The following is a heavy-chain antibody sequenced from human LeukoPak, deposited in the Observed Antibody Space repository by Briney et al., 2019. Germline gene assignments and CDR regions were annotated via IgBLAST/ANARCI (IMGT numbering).Heavy chain of an antibody. CDR1: GYTFTNYD. CDR2: LNPHSGNT. J-gene: IGHJ4*02. D-gene: IGHD3-22*01. Sequence: ASVKVSCKASGYTFTNYDINWVRQATGQGLEWMGWLNPHSGNTGYAQKFQGRVTMTRDTSTSTVYMELSSLRSEDTAVYYCARDIPWEREGYYDSSSPSFDYWGQGTLVTVSS. V-gene: IGHV1-8*01. CDR3: ARDIPWEREGYYDSSSPSFDY.